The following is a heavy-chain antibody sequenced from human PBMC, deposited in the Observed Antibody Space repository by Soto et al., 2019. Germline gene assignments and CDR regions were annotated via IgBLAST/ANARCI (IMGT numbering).Heavy chain of an antibody. D-gene: IGHD2-15*01. J-gene: IGHJ4*02. CDR2: IYYSGST. CDR3: ARDSVNCSGGSCYRDYFDY. V-gene: IGHV4-31*03. CDR1: GGSISSDAYY. Sequence: QVQLQESGPGLVKTSQTLSLTCTVSGGSISSDAYYWNWIRQLPGKGLEWIGYIYYSGSTYYKPSLKSRVTISQDTSKSQFSLKLTSVTAADTAVYYCARDSVNCSGGSCYRDYFDYWGQGTLVTVSS.